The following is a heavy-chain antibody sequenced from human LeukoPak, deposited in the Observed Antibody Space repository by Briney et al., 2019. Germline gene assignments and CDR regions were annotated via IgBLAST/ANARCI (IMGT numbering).Heavy chain of an antibody. CDR3: ARVRVVVPAAILGIVDFDY. CDR2: IYSDNT. D-gene: IGHD2-2*01. Sequence: GGSLRLSCTVSGFTVSSNSMSWVRQAPGKGLEWVSFIYSDNTHYSDSVKGRFTISRDNSKNTLYLQMNSLRAEDTAVYYCARVRVVVPAAILGIVDFDYWGQGTLVTVSS. J-gene: IGHJ4*02. CDR1: GFTVSSNS. V-gene: IGHV3-53*01.